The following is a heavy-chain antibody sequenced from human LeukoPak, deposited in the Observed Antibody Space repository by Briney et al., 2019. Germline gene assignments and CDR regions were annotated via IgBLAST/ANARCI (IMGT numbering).Heavy chain of an antibody. CDR2: IWYDGSNK. D-gene: IGHD4-17*01. Sequence: PGGSLRLSCAASGFTFSSYGMHWVRQAPGKGLEWVAVIWYDGSNKYYADSVKGRFTIPRDNSKNTLYLQLNSLRAEDTAVYYCAREGGHDYGDYVLDYWGQGTLVTVSS. J-gene: IGHJ4*02. CDR3: AREGGHDYGDYVLDY. V-gene: IGHV3-33*01. CDR1: GFTFSSYG.